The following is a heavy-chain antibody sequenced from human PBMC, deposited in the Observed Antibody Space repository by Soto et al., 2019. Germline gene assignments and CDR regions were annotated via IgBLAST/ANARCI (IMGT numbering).Heavy chain of an antibody. J-gene: IGHJ5*02. CDR1: GGPIATGGYY. CDR2: IYHNGNT. Sequence: QVRLQESGPGLVKPSQTLSVTCTVSGGPIATGGYYWSWIRHHPGKGLEWIGYIYHNGNTYYNPSLQRRVSLSIDTSKNQFSLNLTSVTAADTAVYYCATSAHRMAGFDPWGQGTLVTVSS. D-gene: IGHD2-15*01. CDR3: ATSAHRMAGFDP. V-gene: IGHV4-31*04.